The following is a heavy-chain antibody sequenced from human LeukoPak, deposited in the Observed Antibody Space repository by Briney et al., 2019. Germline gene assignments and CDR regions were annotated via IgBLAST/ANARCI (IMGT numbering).Heavy chain of an antibody. V-gene: IGHV4-34*01. D-gene: IGHD2-15*01. CDR3: ARRMTDCSGGSCYRYYYYMDV. Sequence: SETLSLTCAVYGGSFSGYYWSWIRQPPGKGLEWIGEVNHSGSTNYNPSLKSRVTISVDTSKNQFSLKLSSVTAADTAVYYCARRMTDCSGGSCYRYYYYMDVWGKGTTVTVSS. CDR1: GGSFSGYY. J-gene: IGHJ6*03. CDR2: VNHSGST.